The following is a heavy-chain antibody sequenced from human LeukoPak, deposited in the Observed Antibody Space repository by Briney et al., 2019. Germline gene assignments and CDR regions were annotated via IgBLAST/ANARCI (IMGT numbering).Heavy chain of an antibody. CDR2: VYYTGST. CDR1: GGSISSYY. CDR3: ARGELAVAGTSDY. D-gene: IGHD6-19*01. Sequence: SETLSLTCTVSGGSISSYYWSWVRQPPGKGLEWIGFVYYTGSTNYSPSLKSRVTISVDTSKNQFSLKLRSVTAADTAVYYCARGELAVAGTSDYWGQGTLVTVSS. V-gene: IGHV4-59*01. J-gene: IGHJ4*02.